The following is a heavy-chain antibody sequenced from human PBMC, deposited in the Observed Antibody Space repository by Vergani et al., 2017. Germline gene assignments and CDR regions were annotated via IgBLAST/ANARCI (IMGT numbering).Heavy chain of an antibody. CDR2: ISSSSSYI. J-gene: IGHJ4*02. CDR1: GFTFSSYS. CDR3: ASGRVTFGGVTQPFDY. Sequence: VQLVESGGGVVQPGRSLRLSCAASGFTFSSYSMNWVRQAPGKGLEWVSSISSSSSYIYYADSVKGRFTISRDNAKNSLYLQMNSLRAEDTAVYYCASGRVTFGGVTQPFDYWGQGTLVTVSS. V-gene: IGHV3-21*01. D-gene: IGHD3-16*01.